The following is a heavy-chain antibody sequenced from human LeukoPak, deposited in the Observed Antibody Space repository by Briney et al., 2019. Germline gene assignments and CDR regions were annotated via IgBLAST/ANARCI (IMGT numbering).Heavy chain of an antibody. CDR2: ISSSSSYI. CDR1: GFTFSSYA. V-gene: IGHV3-21*01. J-gene: IGHJ4*02. Sequence: GGSLRLSCAASGFTFSSYAMHWVRQAPGKGLEWVSSISSSSSYIYYADSVKGRFTISRDNAKNSLYLQMNSLRAEDTAVYYCARDLAYSSGWYRWYFDYWGQGTLVTVSS. D-gene: IGHD6-19*01. CDR3: ARDLAYSSGWYRWYFDY.